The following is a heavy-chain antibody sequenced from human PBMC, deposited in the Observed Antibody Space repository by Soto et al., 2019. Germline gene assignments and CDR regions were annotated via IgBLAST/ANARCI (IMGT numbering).Heavy chain of an antibody. Sequence: SETLSLTCTVSGGSISSGGYYWSWIRQHPGKGLEWIGYIYYSGSTYYNPSLKSRVTISVDTSKNQFSLKLSSVTAADTAVYYCARQYPPTDGTYYYYYYMDVWGKGTTVTVSS. CDR2: IYYSGST. CDR3: ARQYPPTDGTYYYYYYMDV. V-gene: IGHV4-31*03. CDR1: GGSISSGGYY. J-gene: IGHJ6*03. D-gene: IGHD1-26*01.